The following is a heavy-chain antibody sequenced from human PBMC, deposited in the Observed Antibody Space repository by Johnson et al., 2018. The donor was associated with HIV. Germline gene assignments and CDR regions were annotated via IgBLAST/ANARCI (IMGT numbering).Heavy chain of an antibody. CDR3: AIVVIRGDAFDL. CDR1: GFTFSSYW. CDR2: INYDGTTT. J-gene: IGHJ3*01. V-gene: IGHV3-74*02. Sequence: EVQLVESGGGLVQPGGSLRLSCAASGFTFSSYWMHWVRQVPGKGLVWVSRINYDGTTTSYADFVKGRFTISRDNAKNTLFLQMNSLSAEDTAVYYCAIVVIRGDAFDLWGQGTTVTVSS. D-gene: IGHD3-22*01.